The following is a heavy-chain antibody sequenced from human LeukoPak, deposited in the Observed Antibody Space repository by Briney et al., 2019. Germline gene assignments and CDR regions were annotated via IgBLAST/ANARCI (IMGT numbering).Heavy chain of an antibody. CDR1: GGTFSIYA. CDR2: IIPIFGTA. D-gene: IGHD3-22*01. V-gene: IGHV1-69*01. Sequence: SVKVSFTASGGTFSIYAISWVRQAPGQGLEWMGGIIPIFGTANYAQKFQGRVTITADESTSTAYMELSSLRSEDTAVYYCARDQGSGYYPNWGQGTLVTVSS. CDR3: ARDQGSGYYPN. J-gene: IGHJ4*02.